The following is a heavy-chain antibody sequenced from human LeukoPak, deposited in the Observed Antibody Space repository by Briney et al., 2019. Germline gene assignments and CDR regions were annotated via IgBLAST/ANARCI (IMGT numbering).Heavy chain of an antibody. J-gene: IGHJ5*01. CDR3: ANHESAYGGPDS. Sequence: GGSLRLSCAASGFTFSSYAMSWVRQAPGKGLEWVSAISGSGGSTYYADSVKGRFTISRDNSKNTLYLQMNSLRAEDTAVYYCANHESAYGGPDSWGQGTLVIVSS. V-gene: IGHV3-23*01. CDR2: ISGSGGST. CDR1: GFTFSSYA. D-gene: IGHD4-23*01.